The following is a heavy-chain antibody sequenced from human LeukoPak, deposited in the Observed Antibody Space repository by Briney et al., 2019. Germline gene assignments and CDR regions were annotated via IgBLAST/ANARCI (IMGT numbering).Heavy chain of an antibody. CDR3: ASLPGIAAAGDDY. D-gene: IGHD6-13*01. Sequence: ASVKVSCTASGYTFTGYYMHWVRQAPGQGLEWMGWINPNSGGTNYAQKFQGRVTMTRDTSISTAYMELSRLRSDDTAVYYCASLPGIAAAGDDYWGQGTLVTVSS. V-gene: IGHV1-2*02. CDR1: GYTFTGYY. J-gene: IGHJ4*02. CDR2: INPNSGGT.